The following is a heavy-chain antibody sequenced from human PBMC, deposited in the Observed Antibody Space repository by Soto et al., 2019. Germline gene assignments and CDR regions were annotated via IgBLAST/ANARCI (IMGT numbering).Heavy chain of an antibody. CDR3: AKDRIRITMVRGVGAMNWFDP. D-gene: IGHD3-10*01. V-gene: IGHV3-23*01. J-gene: IGHJ5*02. CDR2: ISGSGGST. CDR1: GFTCISHA. Sequence: PKRLCCAASGFTCISHAMRWISQAQGKGLEWVSAISGSGGSTYYADSVKGRFTISRDNSKNTLYLQMNSLRAEDTAVYYCAKDRIRITMVRGVGAMNWFDPWGQGTLVTVSS.